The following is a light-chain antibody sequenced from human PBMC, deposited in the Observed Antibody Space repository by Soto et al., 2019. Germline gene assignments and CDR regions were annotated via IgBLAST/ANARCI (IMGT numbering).Light chain of an antibody. CDR2: GDN. Sequence: QLVLTQPPSVSGAPGQRVTISCTGSTSNIGAGYEVHWYQQLPGTAPKLFISGDNNRPSGVPDRFSGSKSGTSASLAITGLQAEDEADYYCQSYDSSLSGVVFGGGTKLTVL. J-gene: IGLJ2*01. CDR1: TSNIGAGYE. CDR3: QSYDSSLSGVV. V-gene: IGLV1-40*01.